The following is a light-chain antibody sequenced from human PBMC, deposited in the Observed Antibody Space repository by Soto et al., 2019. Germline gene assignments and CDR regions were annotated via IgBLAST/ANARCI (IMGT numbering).Light chain of an antibody. V-gene: IGKV1-5*03. CDR2: KAS. CDR1: QSIVDW. CDR3: QQYHTYSRT. Sequence: DIQMTQSPSTLSASVGDRVTITCRASQSIVDWLAWFQQKPGRAPKLLIYKASSLERGVPSRFSGSGSGTEFTLTISSLQPDDFATYYCQQYHTYSRTFGQGTKVEI. J-gene: IGKJ1*01.